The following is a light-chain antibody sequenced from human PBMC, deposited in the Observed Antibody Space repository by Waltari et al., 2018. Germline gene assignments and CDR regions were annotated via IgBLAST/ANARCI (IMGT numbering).Light chain of an antibody. CDR3: QQRGTYLGLT. J-gene: IGKJ4*01. Sequence: VLTQSPATLSLSPGERATLSCRASQSVSKYLTWYQQKPGQAHRLLILDASNRATGIPARFSGSGSGTEFSLTISSLEPEDFAVYYCQQRGTYLGLTFGGGTKVDIK. CDR2: DAS. V-gene: IGKV3-11*01. CDR1: QSVSKY.